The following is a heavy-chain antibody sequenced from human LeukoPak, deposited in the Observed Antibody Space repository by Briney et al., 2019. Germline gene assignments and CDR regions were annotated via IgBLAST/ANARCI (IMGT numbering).Heavy chain of an antibody. Sequence: PGGSLRLSCVASGFAFSTSAMTWVRQAPGKGLEWVSAISGSGGSTYYADSVKGRFTISRDNSKNTLYLQMNSLRAEDTAVYYCATLYQWEPPDYWGQGTLVTVSS. J-gene: IGHJ4*02. D-gene: IGHD1-26*01. CDR3: ATLYQWEPPDY. CDR1: GFAFSTSA. V-gene: IGHV3-23*01. CDR2: ISGSGGST.